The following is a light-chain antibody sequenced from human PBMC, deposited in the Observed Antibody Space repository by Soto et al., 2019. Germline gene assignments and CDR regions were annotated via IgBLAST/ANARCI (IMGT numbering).Light chain of an antibody. Sequence: DIQMTQFPSSLSASVGDRVTITCRASQDISNYLVWFQQKSGKAPKPLIYGASSLRSGVPSKFSGSGFGTEFTLTITSLQPEDFATYYCQQYHTYPWTFGQGTKVEIK. V-gene: IGKV1-16*02. CDR3: QQYHTYPWT. J-gene: IGKJ1*01. CDR2: GAS. CDR1: QDISNY.